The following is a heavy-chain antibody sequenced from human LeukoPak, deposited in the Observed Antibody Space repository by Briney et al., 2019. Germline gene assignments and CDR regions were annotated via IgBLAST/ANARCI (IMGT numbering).Heavy chain of an antibody. J-gene: IGHJ4*02. CDR3: ARRPAAMKGEDY. D-gene: IGHD2-2*01. V-gene: IGHV3-21*01. CDR1: GFTFSSYA. Sequence: TGGSLRLSCAASGFTFSSYAMNWVRQAPGKGLEWVSSISSSSYIYYADSLKGRFTISRDNAKNSLYLQMNSLRAEDTAVYYCARRPAAMKGEDYWGQGTLVTVSS. CDR2: ISSSSYI.